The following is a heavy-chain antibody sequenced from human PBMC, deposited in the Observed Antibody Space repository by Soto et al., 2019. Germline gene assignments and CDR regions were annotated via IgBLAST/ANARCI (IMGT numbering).Heavy chain of an antibody. Sequence: PGGSLRLSCEVSGFTFSMYSMSWVRQSPGKGLEWVAKIPQDGVDGHYADSVKGRCTISRDNGKNSLYLQLNNLRAEDAAVYYCARDHLILPAHDFFYGSDVWGRGXTVTVSS. D-gene: IGHD2-21*02. CDR1: GFTFSMYS. J-gene: IGHJ6*02. V-gene: IGHV3-7*03. CDR3: ARDHLILPAHDFFYGSDV. CDR2: IPQDGVDG.